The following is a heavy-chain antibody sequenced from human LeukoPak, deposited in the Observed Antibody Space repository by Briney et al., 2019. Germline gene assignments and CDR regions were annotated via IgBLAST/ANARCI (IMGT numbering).Heavy chain of an antibody. Sequence: SGTLSLTCAVSGGSISNINWWTWVRQPPGKGLEWIGEIYYSGSTNYNPSLKSRVTISIDKSKNQFSLNLSSVTAADTAVYYCAGLELGAYYFDFWGQGILVTVSS. D-gene: IGHD1-26*01. CDR2: IYYSGST. CDR3: AGLELGAYYFDF. V-gene: IGHV4-4*02. J-gene: IGHJ4*02. CDR1: GGSISNINW.